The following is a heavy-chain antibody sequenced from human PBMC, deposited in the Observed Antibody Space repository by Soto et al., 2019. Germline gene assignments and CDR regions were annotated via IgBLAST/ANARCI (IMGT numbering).Heavy chain of an antibody. D-gene: IGHD2-21*02. CDR2: FYYSGST. CDR3: ASQPTMGAYCGGDCYSGYFDY. CDR1: GGSISSGGYY. Sequence: QVQLQESGPGLVKPSQTLSLTCTVSGGSISSGGYYWSWIRQHPGKGLEWIGYFYYSGSTYYNPSLKSRVTRTVDTSKNQSSQKLSSVTAADTAVYYCASQPTMGAYCGGDCYSGYFDYWGQGTLVTVSS. V-gene: IGHV4-31*03. J-gene: IGHJ4*02.